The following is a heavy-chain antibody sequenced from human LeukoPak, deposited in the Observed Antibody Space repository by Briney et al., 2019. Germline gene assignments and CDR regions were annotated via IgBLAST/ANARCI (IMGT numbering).Heavy chain of an antibody. CDR1: GFTFSSYS. CDR2: ISSSSSTI. D-gene: IGHD2-2*01. CDR3: ARDASGLWIGYCSSTSCPFDY. V-gene: IGHV3-48*01. Sequence: GGSLRLSCAASGFTFSSYSMNWVRQAPGKGLEWVSYISSSSSTIYYADSVKGRFTISRDNAKNSLYLQMNSLRAEDTAVYYCARDASGLWIGYCSSTSCPFDYWGQGTLVTVSS. J-gene: IGHJ4*02.